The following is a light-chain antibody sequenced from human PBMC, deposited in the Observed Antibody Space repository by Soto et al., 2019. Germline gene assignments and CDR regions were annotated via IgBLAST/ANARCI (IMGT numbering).Light chain of an antibody. CDR1: SSNIGASYD. CDR2: GNN. J-gene: IGLJ1*01. Sequence: QSVLTQPPSVSGAPGQRVTISCTGSSNIGASYDVHWYQQLPGTALTLLMYGNNNRPSGVPDRFSGSKSGTSASLSITGLQAEEEADYYCQSYDSSLSGYVFGTGTKVTVL. V-gene: IGLV1-40*01. CDR3: QSYDSSLSGYV.